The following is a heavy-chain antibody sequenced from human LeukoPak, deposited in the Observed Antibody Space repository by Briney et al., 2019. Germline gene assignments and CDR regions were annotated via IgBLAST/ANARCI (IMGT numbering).Heavy chain of an antibody. D-gene: IGHD5-18*01. CDR3: AKQLRGYSYGLDY. CDR1: GFTFSSYG. Sequence: GGSLRLSCAASGFTFSSYGMHWVRQAPGKGLEWVAVIWYDGSNKYYADSVKGRFTISRDNSKNTLYLQVNSLRAEDTAVYYCAKQLRGYSYGLDYWGQGTLVTVSS. J-gene: IGHJ4*02. V-gene: IGHV3-33*06. CDR2: IWYDGSNK.